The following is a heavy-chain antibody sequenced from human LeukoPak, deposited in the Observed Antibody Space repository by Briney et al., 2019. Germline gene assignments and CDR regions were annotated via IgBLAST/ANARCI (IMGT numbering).Heavy chain of an antibody. CDR3: ASLSAPLMAALYFHS. V-gene: IGHV4-39*07. D-gene: IGHD1-26*01. Sequence: PSETLPLTCTVSGGSIRSSGYYWGWIRQTPQKGLEWIGSIDYGGDTYYNLSLKSRITISVDTSKNQFSLKRSSVTAEATAVYYCASLSAPLMAALYFHSWGQGTLVTVSS. CDR1: GGSIRSSGYY. J-gene: IGHJ4*02. CDR2: IDYGGDT.